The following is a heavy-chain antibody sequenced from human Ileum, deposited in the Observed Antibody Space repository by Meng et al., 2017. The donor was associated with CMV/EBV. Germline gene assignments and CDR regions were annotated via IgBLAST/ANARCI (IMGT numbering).Heavy chain of an antibody. CDR3: ARDRSDFHTHYGMDV. V-gene: IGHV4-61*01. CDR2: IYYTGST. J-gene: IGHJ6*02. CDR1: GDSVSSGSYW. D-gene: IGHD2-2*02. Sequence: GSLRLSCTVSGDSVSSGSYWWSWIRQPPGKGREYIGYIYYTGSTNYNPSLKSRVTISVDTSKNQFSLKLSSVTAADTAVYYCARDRSDFHTHYGMDVWGQGTTVTVSS.